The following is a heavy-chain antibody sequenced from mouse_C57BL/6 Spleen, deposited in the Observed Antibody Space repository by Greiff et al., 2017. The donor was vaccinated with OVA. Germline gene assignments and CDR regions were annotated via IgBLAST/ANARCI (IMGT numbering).Heavy chain of an antibody. J-gene: IGHJ3*01. Sequence: QVQLQQPGAELVMPGASVKLSCKASGYTFTSYWMHWVKQRPGQGLEWIGEIDPSDSYTNYNQKFKGKSTLTVDKSSSTAYMQLSSLTSEDSAVYYCARSNYYGSSGAYWGQGTLVTVSA. CDR3: ARSNYYGSSGAY. CDR2: IDPSDSYT. D-gene: IGHD1-1*01. V-gene: IGHV1-69*01. CDR1: GYTFTSYW.